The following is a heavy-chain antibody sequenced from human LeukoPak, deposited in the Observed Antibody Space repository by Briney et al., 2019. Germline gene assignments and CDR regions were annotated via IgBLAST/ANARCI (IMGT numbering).Heavy chain of an antibody. CDR1: GGSISSYY. V-gene: IGHV4-59*01. J-gene: IGHJ2*01. CDR2: ISYSGST. Sequence: SETLSLTCTVSGGSISSYYWSWIRQPPGKGLEWIGYISYSGSTNYNPYLKSRVTISVDTSKNPFSLKLSSVTAADTAVYYCARGPRDYYDSSGYPGGYFDLWGRGTRVTVSS. D-gene: IGHD3-22*01. CDR3: ARGPRDYYDSSGYPGGYFDL.